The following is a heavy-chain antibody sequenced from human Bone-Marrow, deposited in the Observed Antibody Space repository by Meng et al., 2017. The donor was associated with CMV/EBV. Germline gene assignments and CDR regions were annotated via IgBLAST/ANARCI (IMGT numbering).Heavy chain of an antibody. J-gene: IGHJ4*02. V-gene: IGHV3-23*01. CDR1: GFTFSSYA. CDR2: ISGSGGST. D-gene: IGHD2-2*02. Sequence: GESLKISCAASGFTFSSYAMSWVRQAPGKGLEWVSAISGSGGSTYYADSVKGRFTISRDNSKNTLYLQMNSLRAEDTAVYYCAKDRQYQLLYRAYSGYGDCGQGTLVTASS. CDR3: AKDRQYQLLYRAYSGYGD.